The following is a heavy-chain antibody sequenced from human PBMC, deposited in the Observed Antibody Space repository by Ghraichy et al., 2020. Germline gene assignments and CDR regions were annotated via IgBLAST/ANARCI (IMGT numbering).Heavy chain of an antibody. CDR3: ARLYGDY. Sequence: ESLNISCQASGYNFATNWIGWVRQMPGKGLEWMGIIYPSDSDTRYSPSFQGQVTISADKSISTAYLQWSSLKASDTAIYYCARLYGDYWGQGSLVTVSS. J-gene: IGHJ4*02. D-gene: IGHD2-2*02. CDR2: IYPSDSDT. V-gene: IGHV5-51*01. CDR1: GYNFATNW.